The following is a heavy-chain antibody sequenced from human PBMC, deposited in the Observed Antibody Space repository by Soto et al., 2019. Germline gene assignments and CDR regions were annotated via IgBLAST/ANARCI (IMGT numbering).Heavy chain of an antibody. CDR1: GGSVDSGNRY. CDR2: IYYGENT. J-gene: IGHJ4*02. D-gene: IGHD4-17*01. V-gene: IGHV4-30-4*01. Sequence: QVLVQESGPGLVKPSQTLTLSCTVSGGSVDSGNRYWNWIRQPPGKGLEWIGYIYYGENTYYNPSLKSRATISVDTSQSRFSLRLTSVTAADTAVYYCARDMGSAMTTRIFDHWGQGTLVTVSS. CDR3: ARDMGSAMTTRIFDH.